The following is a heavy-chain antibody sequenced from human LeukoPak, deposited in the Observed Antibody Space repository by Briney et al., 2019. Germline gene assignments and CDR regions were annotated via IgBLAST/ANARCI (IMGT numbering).Heavy chain of an antibody. CDR3: GRHRSGSGTYFIDY. V-gene: IGHV3-7*01. Sequence: GGSLRLSCVVSGFTFSSYSMIWVRQPPGKGLQWVANMKKDGSETNYVDSVKGRFTISRDNAKNSLYLQMNSLRAEDTAVHYCGRHRSGSGTYFIDYWGQGTLVSVSS. CDR1: GFTFSSYS. J-gene: IGHJ4*02. CDR2: MKKDGSET. D-gene: IGHD3-10*01.